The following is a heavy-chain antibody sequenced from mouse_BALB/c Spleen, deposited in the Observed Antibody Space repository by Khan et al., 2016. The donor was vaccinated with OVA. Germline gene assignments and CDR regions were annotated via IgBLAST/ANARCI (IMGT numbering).Heavy chain of an antibody. V-gene: IGHV1-69*02. D-gene: IGHD1-1*02. CDR3: GSYGSYFAY. CDR2: IDPSDSYT. J-gene: IGHJ3*01. CDR1: GYTFTSYW. Sequence: QVQLQQPGAELVKPGASVKLSCKASGYTFTSYWMQWVKQRPGQGLEWIGEIDPSDSYTNYNQKFKGKATLTGDKSTSTAYMQLSSLTSEDSAVYYCGSYGSYFAYWGQGTLVTVSA.